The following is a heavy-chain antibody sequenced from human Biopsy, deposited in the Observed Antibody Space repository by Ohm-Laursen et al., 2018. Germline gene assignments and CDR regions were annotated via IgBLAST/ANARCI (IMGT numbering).Heavy chain of an antibody. CDR2: ISYTGYT. D-gene: IGHD4-23*01. Sequence: SDTLSLTCTVSGGSFTGHYWSWIRQPPGKGLEWIGHISYTGYTSYNASLKSRVTISVDTSRNHSSLRLSSLTAADTAVYYCARGSNDFGGLYFPRWGQGTLLTVSS. V-gene: IGHV4-59*11. CDR1: GGSFTGHY. J-gene: IGHJ4*02. CDR3: ARGSNDFGGLYFPR.